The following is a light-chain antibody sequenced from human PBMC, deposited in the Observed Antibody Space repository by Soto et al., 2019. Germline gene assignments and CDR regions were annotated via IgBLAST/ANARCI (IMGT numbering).Light chain of an antibody. CDR1: QSISSW. V-gene: IGKV1-5*03. CDR3: QQYYSRKT. J-gene: IGKJ1*01. Sequence: DIQMTQSPSTLSASVGDSVTITCRASQSISSWLAWYQQKPGNPPNLLIYKASTLDSGVPSRFSGSGSGTEFTLTITSLQPDDFGTYYCQQYYSRKTFSQGTKVQI. CDR2: KAS.